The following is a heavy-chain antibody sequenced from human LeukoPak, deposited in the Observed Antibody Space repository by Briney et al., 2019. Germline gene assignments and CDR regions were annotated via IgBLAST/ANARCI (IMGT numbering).Heavy chain of an antibody. Sequence: GGSLRLSCAAGFSLSRYWMTWVRQAPGRGLEWVANIKQDGSEKYYVDSVKGRFTISRDNAKNSLYLQMNSLRAEDTAVYYCARDIWALNWFDPWGQGTLVTVSS. CDR1: GFSLSRYW. CDR3: ARDIWALNWFDP. V-gene: IGHV3-7*01. D-gene: IGHD3-16*01. CDR2: IKQDGSEK. J-gene: IGHJ5*02.